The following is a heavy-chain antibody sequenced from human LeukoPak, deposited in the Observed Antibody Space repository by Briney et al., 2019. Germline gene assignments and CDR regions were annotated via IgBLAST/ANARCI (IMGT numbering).Heavy chain of an antibody. D-gene: IGHD3-3*01. Sequence: ASVKVSCKASGGTFSSYAISWVRQAPGQGLEWMGIINPSGGSTSYAQKFQGRVTMTRDTSTSTVYMELSSLRSEDTAVYYCATELTIFGVVTGFDYWGQGTLVTVSS. J-gene: IGHJ4*02. CDR1: GGTFSSYA. V-gene: IGHV1-46*03. CDR2: INPSGGST. CDR3: ATELTIFGVVTGFDY.